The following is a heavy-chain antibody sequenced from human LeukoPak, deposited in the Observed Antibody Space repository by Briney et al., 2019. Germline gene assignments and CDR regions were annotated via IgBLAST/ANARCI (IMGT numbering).Heavy chain of an antibody. CDR1: GGSISSSGYY. D-gene: IGHD1-26*01. J-gene: IGHJ5*02. Sequence: SETLSLTCTVSGGSISSSGYYWGRIRQPPGRGLEWIASIYYSGSTYYNPCLKTRVTISVDTSKNQLSLKLSSLTAADTAVYYCARHEYSGSYYGLSWFDPWGQGTLVTVSS. V-gene: IGHV4-39*01. CDR2: IYYSGST. CDR3: ARHEYSGSYYGLSWFDP.